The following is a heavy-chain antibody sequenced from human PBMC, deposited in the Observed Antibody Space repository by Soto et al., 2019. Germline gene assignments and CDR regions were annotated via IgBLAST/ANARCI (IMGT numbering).Heavy chain of an antibody. V-gene: IGHV3-48*03. CDR2: ISISGSTI. Sequence: GGSLRLSCAASGFTFSSYEMNWVRQAPGKGLEWVSYISISGSTIYYADSVKGRFTISRDNAKNSLYLQMNSLRAEDTAVYYCASEVYYDFWSGYPIGMDVWGQGTTVTVSS. CDR3: ASEVYYDFWSGYPIGMDV. J-gene: IGHJ6*02. D-gene: IGHD3-3*01. CDR1: GFTFSSYE.